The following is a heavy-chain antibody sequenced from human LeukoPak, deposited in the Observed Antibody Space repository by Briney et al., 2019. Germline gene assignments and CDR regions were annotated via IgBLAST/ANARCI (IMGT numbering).Heavy chain of an antibody. CDR3: AHSGMITFGGVIVDFDY. CDR2: SYWDDDK. V-gene: IGHV2-5*02. J-gene: IGHJ4*02. Sequence: SGPTLVKPTQTLTLTCTFSGFSLNTSGVGVGWIRQPPGKALEWLAISYWDDDKSYSPYLKSRLTITKDTSKNQVVLTMTNIDPVDTATYYCAHSGMITFGGVIVDFDYWGQGTLVTVSS. CDR1: GFSLNTSGVG. D-gene: IGHD3-16*02.